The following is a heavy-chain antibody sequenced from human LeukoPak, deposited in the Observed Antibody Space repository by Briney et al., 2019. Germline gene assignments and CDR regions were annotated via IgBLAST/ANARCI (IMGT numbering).Heavy chain of an antibody. Sequence: GGSLRLSCAASGFTFSSYAMSWVRQAPGKGLEWFSAISGSGGSTYYADSVKGRFTISRDNSKNTLHLQMNSLRAEDTAVYYCAKDQTGDGYNPDYWGQGTLVTVSS. J-gene: IGHJ4*02. CDR1: GFTFSSYA. CDR3: AKDQTGDGYNPDY. V-gene: IGHV3-23*01. D-gene: IGHD5-24*01. CDR2: ISGSGGST.